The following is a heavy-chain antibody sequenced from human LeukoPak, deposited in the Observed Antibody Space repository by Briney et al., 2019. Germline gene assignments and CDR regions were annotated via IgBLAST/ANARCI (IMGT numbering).Heavy chain of an antibody. J-gene: IGHJ3*02. CDR3: ARIQQYSSAWTWGPKKKSGYFDI. CDR1: GFTFSGYE. CDR2: ISSGGDTT. Sequence: GGSLRLSCAASGFTFSGYEMIWVRQSPGKGLEWVAYISSGGDTTYYADSVRGRFTISRDNALYMQMDNLAAEDTADYFCARIQQYSSAWTWGPKKKSGYFDIWGQGTMVTGAS. D-gene: IGHD6-19*01. V-gene: IGHV3-48*03.